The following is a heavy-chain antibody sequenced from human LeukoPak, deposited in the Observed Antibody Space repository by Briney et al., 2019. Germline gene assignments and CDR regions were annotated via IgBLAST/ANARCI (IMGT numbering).Heavy chain of an antibody. J-gene: IGHJ4*02. D-gene: IGHD1-26*01. CDR1: GFTLSSNY. Sequence: GGSLRLSCAASGFTLSSNYMSWVRQAPGKGLEWVSVIYSGGSTYYSDSVKGRFTISRDNSKNTLYLQMNSLRAEDTAVYYCAREKRSGSYYVDYWGQGTLVTVSS. CDR2: IYSGGST. V-gene: IGHV3-53*01. CDR3: AREKRSGSYYVDY.